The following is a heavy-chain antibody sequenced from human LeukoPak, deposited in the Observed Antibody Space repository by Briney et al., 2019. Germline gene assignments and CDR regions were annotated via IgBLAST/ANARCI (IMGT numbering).Heavy chain of an antibody. V-gene: IGHV4-59*01. CDR2: IYYSGST. CDR3: ARGASYYDSSGYYY. Sequence: PSETLSLTCTVSGGSISSYYWSWIRQPPGKGLEWIGYIYYSGSTNYNPSLKSRVTISVDTSKNQFSLKLSSVTAADTAVYYCARGASYYDSSGYYYWGQGTLVTVSS. CDR1: GGSISSYY. D-gene: IGHD3-22*01. J-gene: IGHJ4*02.